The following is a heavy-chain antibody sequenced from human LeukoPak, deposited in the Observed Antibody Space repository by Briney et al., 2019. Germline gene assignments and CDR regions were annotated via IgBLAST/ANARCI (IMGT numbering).Heavy chain of an antibody. CDR3: ARVTPRGAFDY. CDR2: INWNGGST. V-gene: IGHV3-20*04. J-gene: IGHJ4*02. D-gene: IGHD1-26*01. Sequence: GGSLRLSCAASGFTFSSYAMSWVRQAPGKGLEWVSGINWNGGSTGYADSVKGRFTISRDNAKNSLYLQMNSLRAEDTALYYCARVTPRGAFDYWGQGTLVTVSS. CDR1: GFTFSSYA.